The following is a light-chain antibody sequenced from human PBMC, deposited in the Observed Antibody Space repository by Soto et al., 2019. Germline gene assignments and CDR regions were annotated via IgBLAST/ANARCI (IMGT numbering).Light chain of an antibody. Sequence: QLVLTQPPSASGTPGQRVTISCSGSSSNIGSNFVYWYQQLPGTAPRLLIYRNNQRPSGVPDRFSASKSGTSASLAISGLRSEDEADYHCAAWDDSLSGPVFGGGTKLTVL. V-gene: IGLV1-47*01. J-gene: IGLJ2*01. CDR2: RNN. CDR3: AAWDDSLSGPV. CDR1: SSNIGSNF.